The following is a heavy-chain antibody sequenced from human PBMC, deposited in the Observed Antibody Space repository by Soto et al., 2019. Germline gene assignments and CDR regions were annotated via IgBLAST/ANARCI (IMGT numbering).Heavy chain of an antibody. Sequence: ASVKVSCKASGYTFTSYGISWVRQAPGQGLEWMGWISAYNGNTNYAQKLQGRVTMTTDTSTSTAYMKLRSLRSDDTAVYYCARDLCSSTSCQGWFDPWGQGTLVTVSS. CDR2: ISAYNGNT. CDR3: ARDLCSSTSCQGWFDP. D-gene: IGHD2-2*01. J-gene: IGHJ5*02. CDR1: GYTFTSYG. V-gene: IGHV1-18*01.